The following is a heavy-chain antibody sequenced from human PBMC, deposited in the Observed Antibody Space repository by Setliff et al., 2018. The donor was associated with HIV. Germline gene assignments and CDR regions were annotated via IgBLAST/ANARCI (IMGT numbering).Heavy chain of an antibody. CDR1: GGSISSGTYY. CDR3: ARLGYSGSLVGAFDI. CDR2: IYTSGST. Sequence: SETLSLTCTVSGGSISSGTYYWSWIRQPAGKGLEWIGRIYTSGSTNYNPSLKTRVTLSVDTSKNQFSLNLTSVTAADTAVYYCARLGYSGSLVGAFDIWGQGTMVTVSS. D-gene: IGHD1-26*01. J-gene: IGHJ3*02. V-gene: IGHV4-61*02.